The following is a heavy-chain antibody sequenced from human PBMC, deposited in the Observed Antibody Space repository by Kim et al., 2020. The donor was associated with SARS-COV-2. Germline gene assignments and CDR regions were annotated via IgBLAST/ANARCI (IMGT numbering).Heavy chain of an antibody. D-gene: IGHD2-21*01. J-gene: IGHJ4*02. CDR2: IGTGGTT. Sequence: GGSLRLSCAASGFSLSTYAMSWVRQAPGKGLEWVSTIGTGGTTYYSDSVRGRFTISRDNSKNTLFLQMNSLRAEDTAVYYCAKARDCYLWGQGTLVTVSS. CDR1: GFSLSTYA. V-gene: IGHV3-23*01. CDR3: AKARDCYL.